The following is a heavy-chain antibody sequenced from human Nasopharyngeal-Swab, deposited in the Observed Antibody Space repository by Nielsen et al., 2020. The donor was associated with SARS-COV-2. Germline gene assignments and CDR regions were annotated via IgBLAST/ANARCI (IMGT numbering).Heavy chain of an antibody. D-gene: IGHD6-6*01. CDR1: GGSISSYY. CDR2: IYYSGST. V-gene: IGHV4-59*01. CDR3: AGVYSSSLGYFDY. J-gene: IGHJ4*02. Sequence: SETLSLTCTVSGGSISSYYWSWIRQPPGKGLEWIGYIYYSGSTNYNPSLKSRVTISGDTSKNQFSLKLSSVTAADTAVYYCAGVYSSSLGYFDYWGQGTLVTVSS.